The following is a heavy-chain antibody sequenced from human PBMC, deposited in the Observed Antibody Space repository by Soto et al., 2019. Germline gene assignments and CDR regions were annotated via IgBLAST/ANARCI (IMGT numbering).Heavy chain of an antibody. J-gene: IGHJ4*02. CDR3: AKGVTGTSGYWGS. D-gene: IGHD3-22*01. V-gene: IGHV3-23*01. CDR1: GFTLSDYD. CDR2: IRASGTIT. Sequence: EVQLLESGGGLVQPGGSVRLSCAASGFTLSDYDMGWVRQAPVKGLEWVSGIRASGTITYYTDSVKGRFTISRENSKSTLELQMNSLRDEDTATYYCAKGVTGTSGYWGSWGQGTLVTVS.